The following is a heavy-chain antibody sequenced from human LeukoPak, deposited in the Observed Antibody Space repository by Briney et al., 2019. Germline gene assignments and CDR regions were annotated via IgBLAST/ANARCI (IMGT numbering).Heavy chain of an antibody. CDR2: ISYDGSNK. D-gene: IGHD1-26*01. CDR1: GFTFSSYG. Sequence: GGSLRLSCAASGFTFSSYGMHWVRQAPGKGLEWVAVISYDGSNKYYADSVKGRFTISRDNSKNTLYLQMNSLRAEDTALYYCAKGGGVGGTTVLDYWGQGTLVTVSS. J-gene: IGHJ4*02. CDR3: AKGGGVGGTTVLDY. V-gene: IGHV3-30*18.